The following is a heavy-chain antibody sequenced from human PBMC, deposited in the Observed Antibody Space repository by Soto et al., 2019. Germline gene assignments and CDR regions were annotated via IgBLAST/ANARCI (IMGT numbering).Heavy chain of an antibody. D-gene: IGHD2-2*01. V-gene: IGHV3-23*01. CDR2: ISGSGGST. CDR3: AKDPVVVLAVRHEYYYYGMDV. J-gene: IGHJ6*02. Sequence: GGSLRLSCAASGFTFSSYAMSWVRQAPGKGLEWVSAISGSGGSTYYADSVKGLFTISRDNSKNTLYLQMNSLRAEDTAVYYCAKDPVVVLAVRHEYYYYGMDVWGQGT. CDR1: GFTFSSYA.